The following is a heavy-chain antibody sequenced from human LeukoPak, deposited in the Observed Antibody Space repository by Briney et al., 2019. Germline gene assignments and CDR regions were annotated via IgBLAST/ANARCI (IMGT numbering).Heavy chain of an antibody. Sequence: ASVKVSCKASGYTFTSYDINWVRQATGQGLEWMGWMNPNSGNTGYAQKFQGRVTMTRNTSISTAYMELSSLRSEDTAAYYCAVPTFRGDYELLDYWGQGTLVTVSS. D-gene: IGHD4-17*01. CDR3: AVPTFRGDYELLDY. V-gene: IGHV1-8*01. CDR1: GYTFTSYD. CDR2: MNPNSGNT. J-gene: IGHJ4*02.